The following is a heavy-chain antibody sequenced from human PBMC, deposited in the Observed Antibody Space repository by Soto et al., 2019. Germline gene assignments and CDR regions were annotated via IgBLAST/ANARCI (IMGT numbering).Heavy chain of an antibody. CDR3: ARDTPGGYFDY. Sequence: QVQLVESGGGVVQPGRSLRLSCAASGFTFSSYGMHWVRQAPGKGLEWVAVIWYDGSNKYYADSVKGRFTISRDNSKNTLYLQMNSLRAEDTAVYYRARDTPGGYFDYWGQGTLVTVSS. CDR2: IWYDGSNK. V-gene: IGHV3-33*01. J-gene: IGHJ4*02. D-gene: IGHD3-10*01. CDR1: GFTFSSYG.